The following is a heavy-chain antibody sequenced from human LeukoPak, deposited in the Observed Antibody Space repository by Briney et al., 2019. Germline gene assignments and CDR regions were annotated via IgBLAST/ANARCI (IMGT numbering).Heavy chain of an antibody. V-gene: IGHV1-18*01. D-gene: IGHD2-2*01. Sequence: ASVKVSCKASGYTFTSYGISWVRQAPGQGLEWMGWISAYNGNTNYAQKLQGRVTMTRDTSTSTVYMELSSLRSEDTAIYYCARGAGYCSSTSCHVREALNWFDPWGQGTLVTVSS. J-gene: IGHJ5*02. CDR3: ARGAGYCSSTSCHVREALNWFDP. CDR1: GYTFTSYG. CDR2: ISAYNGNT.